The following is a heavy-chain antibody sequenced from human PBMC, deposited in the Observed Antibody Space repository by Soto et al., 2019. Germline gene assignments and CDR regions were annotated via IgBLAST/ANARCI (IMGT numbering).Heavy chain of an antibody. CDR2: LISSGESP. V-gene: IGHV3-23*01. D-gene: IGHD6-19*01. Sequence: EVQLLESGGGLVQPGGSLRRSCSASGFTFSTQAMAWVRQAPGKGLEWVSALISSGESPDYADSVKGRFTISRDNSKNTLYLQINSLRADDTVVYYCTNNLHGSGWAFDQWGKGTVVNVYS. J-gene: IGHJ4*02. CDR3: TNNLHGSGWAFDQ. CDR1: GFTFSTQA.